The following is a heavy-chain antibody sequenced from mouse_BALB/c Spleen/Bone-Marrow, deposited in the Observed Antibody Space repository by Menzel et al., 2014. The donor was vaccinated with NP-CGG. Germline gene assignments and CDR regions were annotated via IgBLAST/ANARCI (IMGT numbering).Heavy chain of an antibody. V-gene: IGHV6-6*02. Sequence: EVQVVESGGGLVQPGGSMKLSCVASGFTFSNFWTSWVRQSPERGLEWVAEIRLKSDNYATHYAESVKGKFTISRDDSKSRLYLQMNSLRTEDTGIYYCTLYYGSNYWFAYWGQGTLVTVSA. J-gene: IGHJ3*01. D-gene: IGHD1-1*01. CDR3: TLYYGSNYWFAY. CDR1: GFTFSNFW. CDR2: IRLKSDNYAT.